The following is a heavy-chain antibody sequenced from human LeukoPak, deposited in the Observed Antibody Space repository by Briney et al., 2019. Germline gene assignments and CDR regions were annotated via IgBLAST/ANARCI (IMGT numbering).Heavy chain of an antibody. CDR1: GFTFSSYW. J-gene: IGHJ4*02. CDR2: IKQDGSEK. Sequence: GGSLRLSCAASGFTFSSYWMSWVRQAPGKGLEWVANIKQDGSEKYYVDSVKGRFTISRDNAKNSLYLQMNSLRAEDTAVYYCARGRGGYSSSWYDYWGQGTLVTVSS. D-gene: IGHD6-13*01. V-gene: IGHV3-7*04. CDR3: ARGRGGYSSSWYDY.